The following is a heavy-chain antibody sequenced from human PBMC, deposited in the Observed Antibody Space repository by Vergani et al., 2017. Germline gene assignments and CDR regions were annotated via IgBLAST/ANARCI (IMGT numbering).Heavy chain of an antibody. CDR2: ISSSSSTI. Sequence: VQLVESGGGLVQPGGSLRLSCAASGFTFSSYSMNWVRQAPGKGLEWVSYISSSSSTIYYADSVKGRFTISRDNAKNSLYLQMNSLRAEDTAVYYCARMGYYYDSSGYYVNFDYWGQGTLVTVSS. CDR3: ARMGYYYDSSGYYVNFDY. V-gene: IGHV3-48*04. J-gene: IGHJ4*02. D-gene: IGHD3-22*01. CDR1: GFTFSSYS.